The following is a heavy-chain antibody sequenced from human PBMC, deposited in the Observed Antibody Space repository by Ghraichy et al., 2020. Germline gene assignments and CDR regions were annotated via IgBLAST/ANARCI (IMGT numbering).Heavy chain of an antibody. CDR3: AGRSNYFQWFDP. J-gene: IGHJ5*02. CDR2: IYYNGNT. CDR1: RGSIRTYY. V-gene: IGHV4-59*08. Sequence: SETLSLTCTVSRGSIRTYYWGWIRQPPGQGLEWIGDIYYNGNTNYNFSFQSRVSMSIDMSKNQFSLQLSSVTAADTAIYYCAGRSNYFQWFDPWGQGTLVTVSS. D-gene: IGHD3-10*01.